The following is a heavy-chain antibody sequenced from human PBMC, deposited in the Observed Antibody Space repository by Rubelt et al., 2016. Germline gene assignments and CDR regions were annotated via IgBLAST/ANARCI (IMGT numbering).Heavy chain of an antibody. CDR1: GYSISSGYY. CDR3: ARDYGDKFDY. J-gene: IGHJ4*02. Sequence: QVQLQESGPGLVKPSETLSLTCTVSGYSISSGYYWGWIRQPPGKGLEWIGYIYYSGSTNYNPSLKSRVTISVDTSKNQFSLKLSSVTAADTAVYYCARDYGDKFDYWGQGTLVTVSS. D-gene: IGHD4-17*01. V-gene: IGHV4-38-2*02. CDR2: IYYSGST.